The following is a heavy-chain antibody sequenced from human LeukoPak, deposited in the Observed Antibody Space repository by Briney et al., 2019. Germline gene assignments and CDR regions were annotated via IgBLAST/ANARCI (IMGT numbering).Heavy chain of an antibody. D-gene: IGHD5-24*01. Sequence: GGSLRLSCAASGFTFDDYAMHWVRQAPGKGLEWVSGISWNSGSIGYADSVKGRFTISRDNAKNSLYLQMNSLRAEDTALYYCAKDHRPIVEMDSDGDGYNSPFDYWGQGTLVTVSS. CDR1: GFTFDDYA. CDR2: ISWNSGSI. V-gene: IGHV3-9*01. CDR3: AKDHRPIVEMDSDGDGYNSPFDY. J-gene: IGHJ4*02.